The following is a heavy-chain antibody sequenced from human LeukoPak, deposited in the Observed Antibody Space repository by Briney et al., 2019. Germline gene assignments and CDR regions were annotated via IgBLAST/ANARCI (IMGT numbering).Heavy chain of an antibody. V-gene: IGHV1-2*02. Sequence: ASVNVSCKASGYTLTGHNFYWVRDGHGPGLEWMGWINPNTGATTYAQRFQGRVTLTRDTSISKAYVDLSRLRPDATAVSYCSHVGVVADYGLDVWGQGTTVTVSS. CDR2: INPNTGAT. J-gene: IGHJ6*02. CDR3: SHVGVVADYGLDV. CDR1: GYTLTGHN. D-gene: IGHD2-15*01.